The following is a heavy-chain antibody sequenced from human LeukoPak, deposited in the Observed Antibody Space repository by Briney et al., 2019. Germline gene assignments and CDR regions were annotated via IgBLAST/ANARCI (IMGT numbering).Heavy chain of an antibody. CDR3: AKVPGSVSYKYFDY. D-gene: IGHD3-10*01. CDR2: VRGSGSDT. CDR1: GFTFSTYA. Sequence: GGSLRLSCAVSGFTFSTYAMSWVRQAPGKGLEWISAVRGSGSDTYYADSVKGRFTISRDNSKNTLYLQMNSLRAEDTAVYYCAKVPGSVSYKYFDYWGQGTLATVSS. V-gene: IGHV3-23*01. J-gene: IGHJ4*02.